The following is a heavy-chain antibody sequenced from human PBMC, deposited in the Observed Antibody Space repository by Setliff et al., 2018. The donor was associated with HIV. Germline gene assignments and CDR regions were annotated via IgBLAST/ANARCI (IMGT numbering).Heavy chain of an antibody. V-gene: IGHV4-34*01. D-gene: IGHD5-18*01. CDR3: ARGVTHPPPFGAFDI. CDR1: GGSLSGYY. J-gene: IGHJ3*02. CDR2: INYSGTT. Sequence: SETLSLTCAVYGGSLSGYYWRWIRQPPGKGLEWIGEINYSGTTNHNPSLKSRLTISVDTSKNQFSLKLRSVTAADTAFYYCARGVTHPPPFGAFDIWGLGTLVTVSS.